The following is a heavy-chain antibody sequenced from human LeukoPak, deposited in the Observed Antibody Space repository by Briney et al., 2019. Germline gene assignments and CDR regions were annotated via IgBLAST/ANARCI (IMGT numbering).Heavy chain of an antibody. D-gene: IGHD2-2*02. CDR3: ARHCSSTSCYMRVSYYYYGMDV. Sequence: GGSLRLSCAASGFTFSSYSMNWVRQAPGKGLEWVSSISSSSSYIYYADSVKGRLTISRDNAKNSLYLQMNSLRAEDTAVYYCARHCSSTSCYMRVSYYYYGMDVWGQETTVTVSS. CDR2: ISSSSSYI. J-gene: IGHJ6*02. CDR1: GFTFSSYS. V-gene: IGHV3-21*01.